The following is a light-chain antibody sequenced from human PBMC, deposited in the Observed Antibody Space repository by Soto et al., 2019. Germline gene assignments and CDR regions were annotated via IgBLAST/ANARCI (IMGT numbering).Light chain of an antibody. CDR3: QQSYSTTWT. CDR2: AAS. Sequence: DIQMTQSPSTLSASVADRVTITCGASQSISSWLAWYQQKPGKAPKLLIYAASSLQSRVPSSFSGSGSETDFTLTISSLQPEDFATYSCQQSYSTTWTFGQGTKVDIK. V-gene: IGKV1-39*01. J-gene: IGKJ1*01. CDR1: QSISSW.